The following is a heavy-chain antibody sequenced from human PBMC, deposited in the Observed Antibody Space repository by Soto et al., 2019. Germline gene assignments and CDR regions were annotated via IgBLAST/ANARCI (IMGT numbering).Heavy chain of an antibody. CDR1: GFTFSTYW. J-gene: IGHJ4*02. CDR2: IKQDGSEK. Sequence: GGSLRLSCAASGFTFSTYWMSWVRQAPGKGLEWVANIKQDGSEKFYVDSVKGRFTISRDNSKNTLDLQMDSLRAEDTAVYYCAKGDILTGSRQGWDYWGQGTLVTVSS. D-gene: IGHD3-9*01. CDR3: AKGDILTGSRQGWDY. V-gene: IGHV3-7*03.